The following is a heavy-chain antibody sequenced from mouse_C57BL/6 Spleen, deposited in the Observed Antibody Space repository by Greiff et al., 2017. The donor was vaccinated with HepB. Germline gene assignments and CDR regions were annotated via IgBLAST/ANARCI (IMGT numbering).Heavy chain of an antibody. D-gene: IGHD1-1*01. CDR1: GYTFTSYW. J-gene: IGHJ1*03. V-gene: IGHV1-50*01. Sequence: VQLQQPGAELVKPGASVKLSCKASGYTFTSYWMQWVKQRPGQGLEWIGEIDPSDSYTNYNQKFKGKATLTVDTSSSTAYMQLSSLTSEDSAVYYCARWARFITTVVSDWYFDVWGTGTTVTVSS. CDR2: IDPSDSYT. CDR3: ARWARFITTVVSDWYFDV.